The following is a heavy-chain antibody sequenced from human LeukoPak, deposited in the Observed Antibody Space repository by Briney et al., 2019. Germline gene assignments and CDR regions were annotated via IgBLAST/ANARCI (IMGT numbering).Heavy chain of an antibody. D-gene: IGHD3-22*01. V-gene: IGHV4-59*12. CDR3: AREVIVVTSENTEIFDY. CDR1: GGSISSYY. Sequence: SETLSLTCTVSGGSISSYYWSWIRQPPGKGLEWIGYIYYSGSTNYNPSLKSRVTISVDKSKNQFSLKLSSVTAADTAVYYCAREVIVVTSENTEIFDYWGQGTLVTVSS. J-gene: IGHJ4*02. CDR2: IYYSGST.